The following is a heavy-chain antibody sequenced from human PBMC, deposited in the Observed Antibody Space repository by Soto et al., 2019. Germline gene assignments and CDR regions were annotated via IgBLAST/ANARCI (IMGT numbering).Heavy chain of an antibody. V-gene: IGHV3-23*01. D-gene: IGHD5-18*01. CDR2: ITGSGGST. J-gene: IGHJ5*02. Sequence: EVQLLESGGGLVQPGGSLRLSCAASGFTFGTYAMNWVRQAPGKGLEWVSGITGSGGSTYYADSVKGRFTISRDNPKNNLYLQMNSLRGDDTAVYYCAKDRSVDTRDWFDPWGQGTPVTVSS. CDR1: GFTFGTYA. CDR3: AKDRSVDTRDWFDP.